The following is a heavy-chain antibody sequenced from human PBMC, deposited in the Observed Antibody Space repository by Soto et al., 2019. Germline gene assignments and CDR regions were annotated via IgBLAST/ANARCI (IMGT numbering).Heavy chain of an antibody. CDR2: INPNSGGT. D-gene: IGHD6-19*01. V-gene: IGHV1-2*02. CDR1: GYTFTGYY. J-gene: IGHJ4*02. Sequence: QVQLVQSGAEVKKPGASVKVSCKASGYTFTGYYMHWVRQAPGQGLEWMVWINPNSGGTNYAQKFQGRVTMTRDTSISTAYMELSRLRSDDTAVYYCARGSSTSYSSCWYSEYYFDYWGQGTLVTVSS. CDR3: ARGSSTSYSSCWYSEYYFDY.